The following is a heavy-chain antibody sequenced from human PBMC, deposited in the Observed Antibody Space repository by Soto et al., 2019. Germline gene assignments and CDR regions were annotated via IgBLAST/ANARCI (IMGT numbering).Heavy chain of an antibody. CDR1: GYTFSSSS. Sequence: HPGGSLSLSCAASGYTFSSSSMNWVRKAPGKGLEWVSYISSSSSTIYYADSVKGRFTISRDHAKNPLYLQMNSLRDEDTTVYYCARDIELAGIPPPGVFDYWGQGTLVTVSA. CDR3: ARDIELAGIPPPGVFDY. D-gene: IGHD1-26*01. CDR2: ISSSSSTI. J-gene: IGHJ4*02. V-gene: IGHV3-48*02.